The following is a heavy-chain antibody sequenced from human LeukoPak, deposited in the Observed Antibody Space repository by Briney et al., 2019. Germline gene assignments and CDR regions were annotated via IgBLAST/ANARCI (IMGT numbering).Heavy chain of an antibody. J-gene: IGHJ5*02. CDR3: ARDNSVEDTAWWFDP. CDR2: INPSGGST. D-gene: IGHD4-23*01. Sequence: ASVKVSCKASGYTFTSYAMNWVRQAPGQGLEWMGIINPSGGSTSYAQKFQGRVTMTRDMSTSTDYMELSSLRSEDTAVYYCARDNSVEDTAWWFDPWGQGTLVTVSS. V-gene: IGHV1-46*01. CDR1: GYTFTSYA.